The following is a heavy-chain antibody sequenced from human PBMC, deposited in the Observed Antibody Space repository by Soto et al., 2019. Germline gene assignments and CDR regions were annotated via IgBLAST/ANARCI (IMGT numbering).Heavy chain of an antibody. CDR2: ISWDGGST. J-gene: IGHJ4*02. V-gene: IGHV3-43D*04. Sequence: GGSLRLSCAASGFTFDDYAMHWVRQAPGKGLEWVSLISWDGGSTYYADSVKGRFTISRDNSKNSLYLQMNSLRAEDTALYYCAKDNHYDSSEGCFDYWGQGTLVTVSS. D-gene: IGHD3-22*01. CDR3: AKDNHYDSSEGCFDY. CDR1: GFTFDDYA.